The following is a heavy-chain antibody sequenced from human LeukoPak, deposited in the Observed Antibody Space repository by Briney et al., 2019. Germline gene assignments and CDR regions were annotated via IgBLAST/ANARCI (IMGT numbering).Heavy chain of an antibody. CDR2: NYYTGNT. CDR3: ARVLAAAGNNWFDP. Sequence: SETLSLTCAVSGGSFSSGGYSWSWIRQPPGKGMEWIAYNYYTGNTYFNPSLKSRVPISVDTSKNQFSLKLSSVTAADTAVYYCARVLAAAGNNWFDPWGQGTLVTVSS. V-gene: IGHV4-30-4*07. CDR1: GGSFSSGGYS. J-gene: IGHJ5*02. D-gene: IGHD6-13*01.